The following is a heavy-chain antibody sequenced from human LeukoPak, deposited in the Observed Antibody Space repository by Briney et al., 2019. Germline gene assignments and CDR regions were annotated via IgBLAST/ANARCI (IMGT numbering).Heavy chain of an antibody. Sequence: GASVKVSCKASGYTFTSYYMHWVRLAPAQGLEWMGIINPSGGTTNFAQKFQGRVTMTRDTSTSTVYMELSSLISEDTAVYYCAREWPSAYWFDPWGQGTLVTVSS. CDR2: INPSGGTT. V-gene: IGHV1-46*01. CDR1: GYTFTSYY. D-gene: IGHD5-12*01. J-gene: IGHJ5*02. CDR3: AREWPSAYWFDP.